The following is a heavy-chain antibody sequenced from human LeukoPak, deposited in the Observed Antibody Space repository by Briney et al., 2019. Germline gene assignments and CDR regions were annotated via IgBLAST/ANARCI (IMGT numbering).Heavy chain of an antibody. J-gene: IGHJ6*03. Sequence: GGSLRLSCAASGFTFSSYAMSWVRQAPGKGLEWVSAISGSGGSTYYADSVKGRFTISRDNSKNTLDLQMNSLRAEDTAVYYCAKVGGNPRFYYYYYMDVWGKGTTVTVSS. V-gene: IGHV3-23*01. CDR1: GFTFSSYA. CDR3: AKVGGNPRFYYYYYMDV. CDR2: ISGSGGST. D-gene: IGHD4-23*01.